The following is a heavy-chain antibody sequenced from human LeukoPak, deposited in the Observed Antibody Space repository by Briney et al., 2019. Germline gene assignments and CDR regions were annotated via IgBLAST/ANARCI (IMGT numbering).Heavy chain of an antibody. D-gene: IGHD4-23*01. J-gene: IGHJ4*02. CDR1: GFTFSSYE. V-gene: IGHV3-66*01. CDR3: ASADYGGGY. Sequence: PGGSLRLSCAASGFTFSSYEMNWVRQAPGKGLEWVSVIYSGGSTYYADSVKGRFTISRDNSKNTLYLQMNSLRAEDTAVYYCASADYGGGYWGQGTLVTVSS. CDR2: IYSGGST.